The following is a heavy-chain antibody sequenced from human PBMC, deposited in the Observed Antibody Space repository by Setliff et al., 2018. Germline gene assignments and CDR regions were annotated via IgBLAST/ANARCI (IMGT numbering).Heavy chain of an antibody. V-gene: IGHV3-23*01. CDR3: AKDLITTTVPEWLLYTPTTYFDY. CDR1: GFTFSSYW. J-gene: IGHJ4*02. CDR2: ISGSGGST. Sequence: GGSLRLSCAASGFTFSSYWMSWVRQAPGKGLEWVSAISGSGGSTYYADSVKGRFTISRDNSKNTLYLQMNSLRAEDTAVYSCAKDLITTTVPEWLLYTPTTYFDYWGQGTLVTVSS. D-gene: IGHD3-3*01.